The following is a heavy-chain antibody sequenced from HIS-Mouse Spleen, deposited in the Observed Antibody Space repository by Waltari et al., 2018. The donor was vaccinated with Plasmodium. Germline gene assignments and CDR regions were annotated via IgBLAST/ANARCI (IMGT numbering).Heavy chain of an antibody. Sequence: QVQLGESGGGVVQPGRSLRLSCEASGFTFSSCGMHWLRQAPGKGVEWVAVISYDGSNKDYADSVKGRFTISRDNSKNTLYLQMNSLRAEDTAVYYCAKDRRSSSWYVDYWGQGTLVTVSS. V-gene: IGHV3-30*18. CDR3: AKDRRSSSWYVDY. D-gene: IGHD6-13*01. CDR1: GFTFSSCG. J-gene: IGHJ4*02. CDR2: ISYDGSNK.